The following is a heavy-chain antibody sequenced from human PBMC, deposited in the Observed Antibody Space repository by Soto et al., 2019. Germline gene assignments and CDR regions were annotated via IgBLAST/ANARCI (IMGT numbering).Heavy chain of an antibody. CDR1: GGTVSSYA. CDR2: IIPIFGTA. CDR3: ARGYYYGSGTYGALDYYYYGMDV. D-gene: IGHD3-10*01. V-gene: IGHV1-69*13. J-gene: IGHJ6*02. Sequence: SVKVSCEASGGTVSSYAIIWVRQARGQGLECMGPIIPIFGTANYPQKFQGRVTITADESTSTAYMELSSLRSEDTAVYYCARGYYYGSGTYGALDYYYYGMDVWGQGTTVTVSS.